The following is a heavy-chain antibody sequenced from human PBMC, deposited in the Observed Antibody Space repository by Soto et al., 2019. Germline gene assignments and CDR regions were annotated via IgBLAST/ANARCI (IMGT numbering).Heavy chain of an antibody. V-gene: IGHV4-30-2*01. CDR3: AGSGYYHNSGMDV. D-gene: IGHD3-22*01. CDR2: IYHSGSP. CDR1: GGSISSGGYS. Sequence: QLQLQESGSGLVKPSQTLSLTCAVSGGSISSGGYSWSWIRQPPGKGLEWIGYIYHSGSPYYNPSLKSPVTISVDRSKNQFSLKLSSVTAADTAVYYGAGSGYYHNSGMDVWGQGTTVTVSS. J-gene: IGHJ6*02.